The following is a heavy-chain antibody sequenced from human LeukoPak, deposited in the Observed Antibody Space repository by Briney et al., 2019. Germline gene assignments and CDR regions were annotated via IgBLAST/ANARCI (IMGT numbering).Heavy chain of an antibody. V-gene: IGHV1-18*01. J-gene: IGHJ4*02. CDR1: GYTFTSYG. Sequence: EAAVKVSCKASGYTFTSYGISWVRQAPGQGLEWMGWISAYNGNTNYAQKLQGRVTMTTDTSTSTVYMELRSLRSEDTAVYYCARDQGNVVVTAIDYWGQGTLVTVSS. D-gene: IGHD2-21*02. CDR3: ARDQGNVVVTAIDY. CDR2: ISAYNGNT.